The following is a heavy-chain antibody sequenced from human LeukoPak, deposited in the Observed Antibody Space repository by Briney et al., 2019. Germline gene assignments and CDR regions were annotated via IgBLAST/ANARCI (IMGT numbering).Heavy chain of an antibody. CDR1: GGSISSGSYY. J-gene: IGHJ4*02. V-gene: IGHV4-61*02. D-gene: IGHD7-27*01. CDR3: ARSGPGDY. Sequence: SETLSLTCTVSGGSISSGSYYWSWIRQPAGKGLEWIGRIYTSGSTNSNPSLKSRVTISVDTSKNQFSLKLSSVTAADTAVYYCARSGPGDYWGQGTLVTVSS. CDR2: IYTSGST.